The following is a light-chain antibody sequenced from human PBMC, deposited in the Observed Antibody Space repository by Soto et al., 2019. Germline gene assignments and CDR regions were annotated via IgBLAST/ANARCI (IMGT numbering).Light chain of an antibody. V-gene: IGKV1-12*01. Sequence: DIQLTQSPSSVSASVGDRVTITCRASQGISSWLAWYQQKPGKAPRLLISAASNLQSGVPSRFSGTGSGTYFTLPIRNLQPDDFATYYCQQADSFPLTFGGGTKVEIK. CDR2: AAS. CDR1: QGISSW. CDR3: QQADSFPLT. J-gene: IGKJ4*01.